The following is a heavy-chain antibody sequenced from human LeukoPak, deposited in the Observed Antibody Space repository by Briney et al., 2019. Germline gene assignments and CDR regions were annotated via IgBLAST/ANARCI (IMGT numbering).Heavy chain of an antibody. CDR1: GFTFSSYA. J-gene: IGHJ6*03. CDR3: ARDGEDIVVVPAANNYYYYYMDV. D-gene: IGHD2-2*01. V-gene: IGHV3-64*01. Sequence: QPGGSLRLSCAASGFTFSSYAMHWVRQAPGKGLEYVSAISSNGGSTYYANSVKGRFTISRDNSKNTLYLQMGSLRAEDMAVYYFARDGEDIVVVPAANNYYYYYMDVWGKGTTVTVSS. CDR2: ISSNGGST.